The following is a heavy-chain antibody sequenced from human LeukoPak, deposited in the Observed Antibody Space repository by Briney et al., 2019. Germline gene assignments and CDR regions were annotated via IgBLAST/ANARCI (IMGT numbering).Heavy chain of an antibody. CDR1: GFTFDDYG. CDR3: ASSTGYSYGYFDY. J-gene: IGHJ4*02. Sequence: GGSLRLSCAASGFTFDDYGMSWVRQAPGKGLEWVSGINWNGGSTGYADSVKGRFTLSRDNVQNSLYLQMNSLRAEDTAVYYCASSTGYSYGYFDYWGQGTLVTVSS. D-gene: IGHD5-18*01. CDR2: INWNGGST. V-gene: IGHV3-20*04.